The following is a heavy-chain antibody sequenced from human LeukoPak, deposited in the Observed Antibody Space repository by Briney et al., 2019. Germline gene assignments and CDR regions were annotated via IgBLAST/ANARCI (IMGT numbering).Heavy chain of an antibody. CDR3: ASRKLGNDY. V-gene: IGHV4-61*05. Sequence: SETLSLTCTVSGGSISSSSYYWGWIRRPPGKGLEWIGYIYYSGSTNYNPSLKSRVTISVDTSQNQFSLKLSSVTAADTAVYYCASRKLGNDYWGQGTLVTVSS. J-gene: IGHJ4*02. CDR2: IYYSGST. D-gene: IGHD7-27*01. CDR1: GGSISSSSYY.